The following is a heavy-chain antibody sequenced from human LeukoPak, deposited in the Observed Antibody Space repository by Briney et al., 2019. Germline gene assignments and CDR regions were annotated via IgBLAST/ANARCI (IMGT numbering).Heavy chain of an antibody. CDR3: ARDLGIEMATIMDY. D-gene: IGHD5-24*01. CDR1: GFTFSSYA. CDR2: ISYDGSNK. Sequence: PGRSLRLSCAASGFTFSSYAMHWVRQAPGKGLEWVAVISYDGSNKYYADSVKGRFTISRDNSKNTLYLQMNSLGVEDTAVYYCARDLGIEMATIMDYWGQGTLVTVSS. V-gene: IGHV3-30*04. J-gene: IGHJ4*02.